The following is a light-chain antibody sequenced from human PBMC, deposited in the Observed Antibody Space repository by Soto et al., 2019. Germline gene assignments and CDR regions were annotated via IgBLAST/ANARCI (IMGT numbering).Light chain of an antibody. CDR3: QQANSFPRT. CDR2: AAS. J-gene: IGKJ4*01. V-gene: IGKV1-12*01. Sequence: DIQMTQSPSFVSASVGDRVTITCRAIQAVSTWLAWYQQKPGDAPKLLIYAASTLQSGVPSRFSGSGSGTDFTLTIRSLQPEDFATYYCQQANSFPRTFGGGTKVDIK. CDR1: QAVSTW.